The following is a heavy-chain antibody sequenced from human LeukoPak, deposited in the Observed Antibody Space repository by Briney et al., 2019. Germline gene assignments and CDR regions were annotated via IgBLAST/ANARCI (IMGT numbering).Heavy chain of an antibody. J-gene: IGHJ4*02. CDR1: GFTFSSYC. CDR3: ARAPGSGYYY. CDR2: ISTDGSST. V-gene: IGHV3-74*01. D-gene: IGHD3-22*01. Sequence: PGGSLRLSCAASGFTFSSYCMHWVRQAPGKGLVWVSRISTDGSSTTYADSVKGRFTISRDNAKNTLYLQMNSLRAEDTAVYYCARAPGSGYYYWGQGTLVTVSS.